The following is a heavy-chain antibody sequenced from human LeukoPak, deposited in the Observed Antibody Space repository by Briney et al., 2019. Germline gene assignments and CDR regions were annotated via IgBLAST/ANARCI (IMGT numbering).Heavy chain of an antibody. Sequence: SETLSLTCTVSGGSISSYYWGWIRQPPGKGLEWIGSIYYSESTYYNPSLKSRVTISVDTSKNQFSLKLSSVTAADTAVYYCARRGYSYGIFDYWGQGTLVTVSS. J-gene: IGHJ4*02. CDR3: ARRGYSYGIFDY. D-gene: IGHD5-18*01. CDR1: GGSISSYY. V-gene: IGHV4-39*07. CDR2: IYYSEST.